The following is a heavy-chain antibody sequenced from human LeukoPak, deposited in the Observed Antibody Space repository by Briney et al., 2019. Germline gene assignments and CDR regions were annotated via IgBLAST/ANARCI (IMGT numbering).Heavy chain of an antibody. Sequence: PSETLSLTCTVSDGSISSYYWSWIRQPPGKGLAWIGYIYYSGSANYNPSLKSRVTISVDTSQNQFSLKLSSLTAADTAVYYCARHTYYGSGSYSAFDIWGQGTKVTVSS. CDR3: ARHTYYGSGSYSAFDI. V-gene: IGHV4-59*08. CDR1: DGSISSYY. D-gene: IGHD3-10*01. J-gene: IGHJ3*02. CDR2: IYYSGSA.